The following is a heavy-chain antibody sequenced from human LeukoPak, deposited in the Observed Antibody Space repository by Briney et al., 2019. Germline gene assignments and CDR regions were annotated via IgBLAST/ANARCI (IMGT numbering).Heavy chain of an antibody. V-gene: IGHV4-59*01. J-gene: IGHJ5*02. CDR2: IYYSGDT. Sequence: SETLSLTCTVSDGAIAGYSWSWIRQAPGKGLEWIGYIYYSGDTNYNPSLQSRVTVSVDTSKNQFSLRLTSVSAADTAVYYCVRGPYGSGISNWFDPWGQGTQVIVSS. D-gene: IGHD3-10*01. CDR1: DGAIAGYS. CDR3: VRGPYGSGISNWFDP.